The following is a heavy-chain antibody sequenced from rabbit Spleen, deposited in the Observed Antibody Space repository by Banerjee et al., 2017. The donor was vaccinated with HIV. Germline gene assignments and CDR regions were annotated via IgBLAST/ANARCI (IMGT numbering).Heavy chain of an antibody. CDR3: AREDILVAGSFNL. CDR2: IYNGDGST. CDR1: GIDFSSYYY. Sequence: QQQLEESGGGLVKPGGTLTLTCKGSGIDFSSYYYMCCVRQAPGKGAECIACIYNGDGSTYFASWVNGRFPISRSTSLNTVTLQTASLTAADTGTYFCAREDILVAGSFNLWGQGTLVTVS. V-gene: IGHV1S43*01. D-gene: IGHD4-1*01. J-gene: IGHJ4*01.